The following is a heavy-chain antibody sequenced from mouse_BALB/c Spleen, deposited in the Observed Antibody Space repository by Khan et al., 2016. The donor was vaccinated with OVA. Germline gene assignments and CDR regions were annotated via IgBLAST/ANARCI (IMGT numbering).Heavy chain of an antibody. CDR1: GYAFTSYI. CDR3: EQGGYAGFAY. Sequence: VQLQQPGPELVKPGASVKVSCKASGYAFTSYIMYWVKQSHGKSLEWIGYIDPYNGGTSYNQKFKGKATLTVDTSSTTAYMHLNSLTSEDSAVSEGEQGGYAGFAYWCQETLVTVSA. J-gene: IGHJ3*01. V-gene: IGHV1S135*01. CDR2: IDPYNGGT. D-gene: IGHD2-2*01.